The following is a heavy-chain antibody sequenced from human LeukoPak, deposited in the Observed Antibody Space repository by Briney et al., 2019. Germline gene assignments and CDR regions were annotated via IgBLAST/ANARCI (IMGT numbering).Heavy chain of an antibody. V-gene: IGHV1-18*01. CDR2: ISAYNGNT. Sequence: GASVKVSCKASGYTFTSYGISWVRQAPGQGLEWMGWISAYNGNTNYAQKLQGRVTMTTDTSTSTAYMELRSLRSDDTAVYYCARGSYDSSGYYLQGYMDVWGKGITVTVSS. CDR3: ARGSYDSSGYYLQGYMDV. D-gene: IGHD3-22*01. CDR1: GYTFTSYG. J-gene: IGHJ6*03.